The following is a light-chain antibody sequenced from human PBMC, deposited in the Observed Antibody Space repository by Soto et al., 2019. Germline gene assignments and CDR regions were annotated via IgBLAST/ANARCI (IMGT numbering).Light chain of an antibody. J-gene: IGKJ5*01. CDR2: AAS. V-gene: IGKV1-27*01. CDR3: QKYSSVIT. CDR1: QGISNF. Sequence: DIQMTQSPSSLSASVGDRVTITCRASQGISNFLAWYQQKPGKVPKLLISAASTLQSGVPYRFSGSGSGTDFNLTITSLQPEDVATYYCQKYSSVITFGQGTRLEIK.